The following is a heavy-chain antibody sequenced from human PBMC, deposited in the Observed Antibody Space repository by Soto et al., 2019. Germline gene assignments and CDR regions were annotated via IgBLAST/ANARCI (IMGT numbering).Heavy chain of an antibody. CDR2: ISGSAGST. Sequence: EVQLLESGGGLVQPGGSLRLSCAASGFSFRGSAMSWVRQPPGKGLEWVSAISGSAGSTYYADSVKGRFTISRDTSKNTLYLQMNSLRAEDTAVYYCVKVIVVVVAAGWFAPWGQGTLVTVSS. CDR1: GFSFRGSA. V-gene: IGHV3-23*01. CDR3: VKVIVVVVAAGWFAP. J-gene: IGHJ5*02. D-gene: IGHD2-15*01.